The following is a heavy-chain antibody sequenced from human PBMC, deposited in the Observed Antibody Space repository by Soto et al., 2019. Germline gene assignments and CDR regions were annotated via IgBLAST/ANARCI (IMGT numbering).Heavy chain of an antibody. CDR1: GGTFSSYA. CDR2: IIPIFGTA. D-gene: IGHD5-12*01. J-gene: IGHJ6*02. V-gene: IGHV1-69*01. CDR3: ASPNSGYDSAPYYYYGMDV. Sequence: QVQLVQSGAEVKKPGSSVKVSCKASGGTFSSYAISWVRQAPGQGLEWMGGIIPIFGTANYAQKFQGRVTITADESTSTAYMELSSLRSEDTAVYYCASPNSGYDSAPYYYYGMDVWGQGTTVTVSS.